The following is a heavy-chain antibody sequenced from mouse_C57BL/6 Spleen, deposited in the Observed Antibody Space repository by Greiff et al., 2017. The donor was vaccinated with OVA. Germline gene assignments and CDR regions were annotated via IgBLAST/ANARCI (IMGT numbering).Heavy chain of an antibody. CDR2: FYPSTGGS. CDR3: APSTMVTKFAY. J-gene: IGHJ3*01. D-gene: IGHD2-2*01. Sequence: SGPELVKPGASVKIFCKASGYSFTGYYMNWVKQSPEKSLEWIGEFYPSTGGSTYNQKFKAKATLAVDKSTSTAYLQRKSLTYEDAAVYYSAPSTMVTKFAYWGKGTLVTVSA. V-gene: IGHV1-42*01. CDR1: GYSFTGYY.